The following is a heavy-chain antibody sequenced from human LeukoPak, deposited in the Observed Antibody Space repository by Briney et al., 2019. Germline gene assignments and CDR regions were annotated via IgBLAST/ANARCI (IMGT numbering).Heavy chain of an antibody. CDR2: ISTSGSTV. D-gene: IGHD6-6*01. V-gene: IGHV3-48*03. CDR1: GFTFSSYE. J-gene: IGHJ4*02. Sequence: PGGSLRLSCAASGFTFSSYEMHWVRQAPGKGLEWVSYISTSGSTVYYADSVKGRFTISRDNAKNSLYLQMNSLRAEDTAVYYCARGSYSSSNYFDYWGQGTLVTVSS. CDR3: ARGSYSSSNYFDY.